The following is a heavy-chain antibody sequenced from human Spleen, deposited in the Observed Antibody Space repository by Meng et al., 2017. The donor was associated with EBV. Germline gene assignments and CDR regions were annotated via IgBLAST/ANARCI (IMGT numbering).Heavy chain of an antibody. Sequence: EVRVMESGCCLVQPGGSLRLSCAASGFSLNRFWVHWIRQAPGKGLVWVSRINSDGSSTSYADSVKGRFTISRDNAKNTLYLQMNSLRAEDTAVYYCSRDLVGSDDYWGQGTLVTVSS. CDR3: SRDLVGSDDY. D-gene: IGHD6-6*01. J-gene: IGHJ4*02. CDR1: GFSLNRFW. V-gene: IGHV3-74*01. CDR2: INSDGSST.